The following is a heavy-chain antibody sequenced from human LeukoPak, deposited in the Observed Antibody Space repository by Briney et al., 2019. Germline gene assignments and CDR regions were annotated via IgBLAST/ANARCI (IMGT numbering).Heavy chain of an antibody. Sequence: ASVKVSCKASGYTFISYGISWVRQAPGQGLEWMGWISAYNGNTNFAQKFQGRVTLTTDTSTTTAHMELRSLSSDDTAVSYCARDEGSNWSFDNWGQGSLVTVSS. V-gene: IGHV1-18*01. CDR3: ARDEGSNWSFDN. CDR2: ISAYNGNT. CDR1: GYTFISYG. J-gene: IGHJ4*02. D-gene: IGHD6-13*01.